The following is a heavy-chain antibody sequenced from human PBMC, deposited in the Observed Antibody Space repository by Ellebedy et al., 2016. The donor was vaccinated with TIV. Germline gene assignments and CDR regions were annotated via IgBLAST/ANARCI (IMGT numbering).Heavy chain of an antibody. CDR3: ARLVVTYYYYGMDV. CDR1: GGSISSSSYY. Sequence: SETLSLXXTVSGGSISSSSYYWGWIRQPPGKGLEWIGSIYYSGSTYYNPSLKSRVTISVDTSKNQFSLKLSSVTAADTAVYYCARLVVTYYYYGMDVWGQGTTVTVSS. J-gene: IGHJ6*02. CDR2: IYYSGST. D-gene: IGHD2-2*01. V-gene: IGHV4-39*01.